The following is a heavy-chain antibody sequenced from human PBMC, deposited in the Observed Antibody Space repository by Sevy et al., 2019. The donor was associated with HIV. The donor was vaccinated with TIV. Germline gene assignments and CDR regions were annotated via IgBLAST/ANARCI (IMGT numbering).Heavy chain of an antibody. J-gene: IGHJ6*02. CDR2: IYSGGNT. CDR3: ARGMILEGSWYGMDV. CDR1: GFIFSSNY. Sequence: GGSLRLSCAVSGFIFSSNYMTWVRQAPGKGLEWVSVIYSGGNTFYADSVRGRFTISRDNSKNTLYLQMNSLRAEDTAVYYCARGMILEGSWYGMDVWGQGTTVTVSS. V-gene: IGHV3-53*01. D-gene: IGHD3-3*01.